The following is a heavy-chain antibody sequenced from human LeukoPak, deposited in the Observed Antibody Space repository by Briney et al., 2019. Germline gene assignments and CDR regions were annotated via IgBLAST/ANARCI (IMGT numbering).Heavy chain of an antibody. CDR3: ARDSPLKSGSYLHLDY. D-gene: IGHD1-26*01. J-gene: IGHJ4*02. CDR2: IYSSGSA. V-gene: IGHV4-61*02. CDR1: GGSISSGSYC. Sequence: SETLSLTCTVSGGSISSGSYCWSWIRQPAGKGLEWIGRIYSSGSAHYNPSLKSRVTISVDTSKNQFPLKLSSVTATDTAVYYCARDSPLKSGSYLHLDYWGQGTLVTVSS.